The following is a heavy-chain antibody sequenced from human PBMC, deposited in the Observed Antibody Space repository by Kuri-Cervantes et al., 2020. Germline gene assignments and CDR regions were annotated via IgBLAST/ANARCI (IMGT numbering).Heavy chain of an antibody. CDR1: GGSISSYS. J-gene: IGHJ6*03. Sequence: GSLRLSCTVSGGSISSYSWRWIRQPAGKGLEWIGRVFTTGSTNYNPSLKSRVTISVDKSKNQFSLKLSSVTAADTAVYYCARGGGYSYGSYYYYYMDVWGKGTTVTVSS. V-gene: IGHV4-4*07. CDR2: VFTTGST. CDR3: ARGGGYSYGSYYYYYMDV. D-gene: IGHD5-18*01.